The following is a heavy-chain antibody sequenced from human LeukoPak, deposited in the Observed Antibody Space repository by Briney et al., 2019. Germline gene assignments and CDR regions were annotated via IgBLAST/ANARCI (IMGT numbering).Heavy chain of an antibody. CDR1: GFTFSGYW. Sequence: PGGSLRLSCAASGFTFSGYWMSWARQAPGKGLEWVANIKQDGSEKYYVDSVKGRFTISRDNAKNSLYLQMNSLRAGDTAVYYCARGGIMATIGGPYNWIDPWGQGTLVTVSS. CDR2: IKQDGSEK. V-gene: IGHV3-7*01. J-gene: IGHJ5*02. D-gene: IGHD5-12*01. CDR3: ARGGIMATIGGPYNWIDP.